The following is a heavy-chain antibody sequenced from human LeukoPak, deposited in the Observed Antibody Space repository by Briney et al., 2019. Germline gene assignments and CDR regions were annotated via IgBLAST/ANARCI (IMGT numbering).Heavy chain of an antibody. J-gene: IGHJ4*02. Sequence: WASVKVSCTASGYTFTINYIHWVRQAPGQGLEWMGMIYPRDGSTSYAQKFQGRVTVTRDTSTSTVHMELSGLRSEDTAVYYCARDQEGFDYWGQGTLVTVSS. CDR1: GYTFTINY. CDR2: IYPRDGST. V-gene: IGHV1-46*01. CDR3: ARDQEGFDY.